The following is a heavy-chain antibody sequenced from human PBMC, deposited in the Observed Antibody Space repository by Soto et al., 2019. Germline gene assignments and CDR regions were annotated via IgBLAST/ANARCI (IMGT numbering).Heavy chain of an antibody. V-gene: IGHV3-23*01. Sequence: EVQVLESGGGLVQPGGSLRLSCAASGFTFSTFAMSWVRLAPGKGLEWVSTIGAGGGRTFYADSVKGRFTISRDNSRNILYLQMNNLGAEDPAVYYCAKQTNYASGSFDYWGQGTLVTVSS. D-gene: IGHD3-10*01. J-gene: IGHJ4*02. CDR3: AKQTNYASGSFDY. CDR1: GFTFSTFA. CDR2: IGAGGGRT.